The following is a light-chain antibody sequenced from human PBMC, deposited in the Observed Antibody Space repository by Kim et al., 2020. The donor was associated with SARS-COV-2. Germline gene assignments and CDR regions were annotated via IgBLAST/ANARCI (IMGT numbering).Light chain of an antibody. Sequence: GDRVTITCRASLDISTSLAWYQQKPGKAPRLIIYSASILQSGVPSRFRGSGYGADFTLTITNVQPEDFATYHCQQLSSYPVTFGGGTKVDIK. J-gene: IGKJ4*01. CDR1: LDISTS. CDR2: SAS. CDR3: QQLSSYPVT. V-gene: IGKV1-9*01.